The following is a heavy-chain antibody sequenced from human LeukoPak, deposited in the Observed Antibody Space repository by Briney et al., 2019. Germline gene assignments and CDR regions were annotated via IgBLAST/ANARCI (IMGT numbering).Heavy chain of an antibody. D-gene: IGHD3-3*01. CDR1: GYSFTSYW. CDR2: IYPGDSDT. J-gene: IGHJ6*02. CDR3: ARLRAVPKNYDFWSGYADSYGMDV. Sequence: GESLKISCKGSGYSFTSYWIGWVRQMPGKGLEWMGIIYPGDSDTRYSPPFQGQVTISADKSVSTAYLQWSSLKASDTAMYYCARLRAVPKNYDFWSGYADSYGMDVWGQGTTVTVSS. V-gene: IGHV5-51*01.